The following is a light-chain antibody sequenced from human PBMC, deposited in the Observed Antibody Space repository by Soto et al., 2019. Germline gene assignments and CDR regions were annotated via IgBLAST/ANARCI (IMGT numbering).Light chain of an antibody. V-gene: IGKV3-20*01. CDR3: QQYGSSPRT. J-gene: IGKJ1*01. CDR1: QRISISY. CDR2: GTS. Sequence: IVLTQSPDTLSLSPWERATLSCRPSQRISISYLAWYQQRPGQAPRLLIYGTSTRATGIPDRFSGSGSGTDFTLTISRLEPEDFAVYYCQQYGSSPRTFGQGTKVDIK.